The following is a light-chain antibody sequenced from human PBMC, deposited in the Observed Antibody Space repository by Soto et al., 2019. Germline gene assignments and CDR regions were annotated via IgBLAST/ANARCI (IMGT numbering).Light chain of an antibody. V-gene: IGLV1-51*01. CDR1: SCNIGGNS. CDR2: DDN. Sequence: QSVLTQPPSVSAAPGQKVTICCSGSSCNIGGNSVSWYQQLPGTAPTLLIYDDNKGPSGIPDRFSGSKSGTSATLGITAFQTGDEADYYCGSWDSSMSAYVFGTGTKVTVL. CDR3: GSWDSSMSAYV. J-gene: IGLJ1*01.